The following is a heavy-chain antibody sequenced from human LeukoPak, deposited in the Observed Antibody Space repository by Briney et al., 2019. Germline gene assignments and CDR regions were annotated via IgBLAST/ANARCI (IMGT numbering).Heavy chain of an antibody. J-gene: IGHJ5*02. Sequence: RTSETLSLTCAVYGGSFSDYYWSWIRQPPGKGLEWIGSIYSSGSTYYNPSLKSRVTISVDTSKNQFSLKLSSVTAADTAVYYCARHYGPWGQGTLVTVSS. V-gene: IGHV4-34*01. D-gene: IGHD3-16*01. CDR3: ARHYGP. CDR2: IYSSGST. CDR1: GGSFSDYY.